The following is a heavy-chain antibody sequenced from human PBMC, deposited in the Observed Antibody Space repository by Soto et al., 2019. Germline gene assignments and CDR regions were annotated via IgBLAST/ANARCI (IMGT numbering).Heavy chain of an antibody. CDR1: GGTFSSYA. CDR3: ARDQIYSNSTLQYYYYYGMDV. V-gene: IGHV1-69*06. CDR2: IIPIFGTA. J-gene: IGHJ6*02. Sequence: SVKVSCKASGGTFSSYAISWVRQAPGQGLEWIGGIIPIFGTANYAQKFQGRVTITADKSTSTAYMELSSLRSEDTAVYYCARDQIYSNSTLQYYYYYGMDVWGQGTTVTVSS. D-gene: IGHD4-4*01.